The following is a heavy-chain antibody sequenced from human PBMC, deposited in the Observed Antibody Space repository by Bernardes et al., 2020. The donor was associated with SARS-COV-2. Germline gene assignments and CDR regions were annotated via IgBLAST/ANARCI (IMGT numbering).Heavy chain of an antibody. V-gene: IGHV4-61*02. CDR2: FHSGEGT. Sequence: SEPLSLTCTVSGASLNSGRYYWSWIRQPAGEGLEYIGRFHSGEGTRYNPSLKRRVTISIDTSKSQFSLELNSVTAADTAVYYCALTSVVPWAFDVWGPGTMVVVSS. CDR3: ALTSVVPWAFDV. D-gene: IGHD4-17*01. J-gene: IGHJ3*01. CDR1: GASLNSGRYY.